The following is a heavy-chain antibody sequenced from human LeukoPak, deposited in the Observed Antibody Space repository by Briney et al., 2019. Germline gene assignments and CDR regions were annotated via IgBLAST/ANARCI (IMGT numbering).Heavy chain of an antibody. Sequence: PGGSLRLSCAASGFTFSSYVMIWVRQAPGKGLEWVSFISSTSDSIYYADSVKGRFTISRDNAKNSLYLQMNSLREEDTAVYYCGGEFSSSPASMDVWGQGATVTVSS. D-gene: IGHD6-13*01. CDR2: ISSTSDSI. CDR3: GGEFSSSPASMDV. CDR1: GFTFSSYV. V-gene: IGHV3-21*06. J-gene: IGHJ6*02.